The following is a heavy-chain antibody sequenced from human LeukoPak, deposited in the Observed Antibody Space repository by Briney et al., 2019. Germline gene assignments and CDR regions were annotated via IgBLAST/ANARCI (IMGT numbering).Heavy chain of an antibody. V-gene: IGHV3-66*01. CDR3: ARVDYGDYGFDY. D-gene: IGHD4-17*01. J-gene: IGHJ4*02. CDR1: GFTVSSNY. CDR2: IYSGGST. Sequence: GGSLRLSCAASGFTVSSNYMSWVRQAPGKGLEWVSVIYSGGSTYYADSVKGRFIISRDNSKNTLYLQMNSLRAEDTSVYYCARVDYGDYGFDYWGQGTLVTVSS.